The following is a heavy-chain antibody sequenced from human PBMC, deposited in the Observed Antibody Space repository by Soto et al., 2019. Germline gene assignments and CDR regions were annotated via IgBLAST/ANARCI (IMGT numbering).Heavy chain of an antibody. D-gene: IGHD3-3*01. CDR1: GFTFSSYA. J-gene: IGHJ4*02. V-gene: IGHV3-23*01. CDR3: AKGASAAEGLLSFFDY. Sequence: EVQLLESGGGLVQPGGSLRLSCAASGFTFSSYAMSWVRQAPGKGLEWVSAISGSGGSTYYADSVKGRFTSSRDNSKNTLYLQMNSLRAEDTAVYYCAKGASAAEGLLSFFDYWGQGTLVTVSS. CDR2: ISGSGGST.